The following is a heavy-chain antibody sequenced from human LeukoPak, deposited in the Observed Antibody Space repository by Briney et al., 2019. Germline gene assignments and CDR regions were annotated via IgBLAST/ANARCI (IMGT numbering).Heavy chain of an antibody. D-gene: IGHD2-2*02. Sequence: SETLSLTCTVSGGSISSSSYYWGGIRQPPGKGLEWIGSIYCSGSTYYNPSLKRRVTMSVETSKNRLSLKLSSVTAADTDVYYCALYIVVVPAAIRWSQGWFDPWGQGTLVTVSS. V-gene: IGHV4-39*01. J-gene: IGHJ5*02. CDR2: IYCSGST. CDR3: ALYIVVVPAAIRWSQGWFDP. CDR1: GGSISSSSYY.